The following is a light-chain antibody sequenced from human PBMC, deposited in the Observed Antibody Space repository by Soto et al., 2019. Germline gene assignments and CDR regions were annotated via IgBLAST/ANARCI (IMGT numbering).Light chain of an antibody. CDR3: GTWDNSLSAVV. V-gene: IGLV1-51*01. J-gene: IGLJ2*01. CDR2: DSN. CDR1: SSNIGNNY. Sequence: QSVLTQPPSVSAASGQKVTISCSGSSSNIGNNYVSWYQQLPGTAPKLLIYDSNKRPSGIPDRFSGSKSGTSATLGITGLQTGDEADYYCGTWDNSLSAVVFGGGTKLTVL.